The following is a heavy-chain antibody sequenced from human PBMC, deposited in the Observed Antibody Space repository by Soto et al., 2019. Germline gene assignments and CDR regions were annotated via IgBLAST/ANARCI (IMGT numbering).Heavy chain of an antibody. CDR2: IPYSGST. CDR1: GGSISSSGYY. V-gene: IGHV4-39*01. CDR3: ARRRALYGMDV. J-gene: IGHJ6*02. Sequence: SETLSLTCTVSGGSISSSGYYWGWIRQPPGKGLEWIGTIPYSGSTYYNPSLKSRVTMSGDTSNNQFSLKLSSVTAADTAVYYCARRRALYGMDVWGQGTTVTVSS.